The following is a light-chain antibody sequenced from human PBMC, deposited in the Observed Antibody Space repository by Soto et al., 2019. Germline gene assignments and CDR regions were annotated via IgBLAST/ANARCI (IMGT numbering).Light chain of an antibody. Sequence: QSALTQPASVSGSPGQSITISCTGTSSDVGAYNYVSWYQQHPGKAPKLIIYNVSNRPSGVSNRFSGSKSANTASLTIFGLQAEDVADYYCSSFTDRTTVLFGGGTTVTVL. CDR1: SSDVGAYNY. V-gene: IGLV2-14*01. J-gene: IGLJ2*01. CDR3: SSFTDRTTVL. CDR2: NVS.